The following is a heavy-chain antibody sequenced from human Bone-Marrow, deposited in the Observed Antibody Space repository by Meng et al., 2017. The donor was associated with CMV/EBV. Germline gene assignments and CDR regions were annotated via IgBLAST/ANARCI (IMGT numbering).Heavy chain of an antibody. Sequence: GGSLRLSCAASGFTVSSNYMSWVRQAPGKGLEWVSVIYSGGSTYYADSVKGRFTISRDNSKNTLYLQMNSLRAEDTAVYYCARWLVVVPAAQIIYYGMDVWGQGTTVTVSS. V-gene: IGHV3-53*01. J-gene: IGHJ6*02. D-gene: IGHD2-2*01. CDR2: IYSGGST. CDR1: GFTVSSNY. CDR3: ARWLVVVPAAQIIYYGMDV.